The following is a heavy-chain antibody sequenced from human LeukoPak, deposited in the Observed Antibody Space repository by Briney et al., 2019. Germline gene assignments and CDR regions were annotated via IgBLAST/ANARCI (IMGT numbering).Heavy chain of an antibody. J-gene: IGHJ4*02. CDR2: ISADNGNT. V-gene: IGHV1-18*04. D-gene: IGHD6-19*01. Sequence: ASVKVSCKASGYTFTSYGISWVRQAPGQGLEWMGWISADNGNTNYAQKLQGRVTMTTDTSTSTAYMELRSLRSDDTAVYYCARDGFPGGTVAGTYLNYWGQGTLVTVSS. CDR1: GYTFTSYG. CDR3: ARDGFPGGTVAGTYLNY.